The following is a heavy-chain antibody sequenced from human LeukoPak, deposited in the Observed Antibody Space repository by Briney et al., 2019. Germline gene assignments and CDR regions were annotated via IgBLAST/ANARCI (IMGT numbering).Heavy chain of an antibody. CDR3: ARVRQGSALLDY. J-gene: IGHJ4*02. D-gene: IGHD1-26*01. V-gene: IGHV4-59*01. CDR1: GGSISSYY. CDR2: IYYSGST. Sequence: PSETLPLTCTVSGGSISSYYWSWIRQPPGKGLEWIGYIYYSGSTNYNPSLKSRVTISVDTSKDQFSLKLSSVTAADTAVYYCARVRQGSALLDYWGQGTLVTVSS.